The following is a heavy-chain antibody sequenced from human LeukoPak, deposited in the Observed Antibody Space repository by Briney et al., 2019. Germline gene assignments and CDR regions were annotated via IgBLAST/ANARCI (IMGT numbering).Heavy chain of an antibody. D-gene: IGHD3-22*01. CDR3: ARMPYDSSGYYKH. CDR1: GYTLTELS. J-gene: IGHJ1*01. CDR2: ISAYNGNT. V-gene: IGHV1-18*01. Sequence: ASVKVSCKVSGYTLTELSMHWVRQAPGKGLEWMGWISAYNGNTNYAQKLQGRVIMTTDTSTSTAYMELRSLRSDDTAVYYCARMPYDSSGYYKHWGQGTLVIASS.